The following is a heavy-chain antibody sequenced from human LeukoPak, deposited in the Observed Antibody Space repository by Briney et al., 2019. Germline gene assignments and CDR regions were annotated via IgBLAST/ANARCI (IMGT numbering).Heavy chain of an antibody. CDR2: VSYDGSSK. J-gene: IGHJ5*02. CDR3: ARDVRLDP. Sequence: PGRSLRLSCAASGFTFSSYPMHWVRQAPGKGLEWVAVVSYDGSSKYYADSVKGRFTLSRDNSKNTLYLQMNSLRTEDTAIYYCARDVRLDPWGQGTLVTVSS. CDR1: GFTFSSYP. V-gene: IGHV3-30-3*01.